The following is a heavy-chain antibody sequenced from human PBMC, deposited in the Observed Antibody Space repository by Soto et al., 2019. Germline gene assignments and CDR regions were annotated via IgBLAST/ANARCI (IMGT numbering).Heavy chain of an antibody. CDR3: ARDIDYDSSGSPGY. D-gene: IGHD3-22*01. CDR1: GFTFSSYG. J-gene: IGHJ4*02. V-gene: IGHV3-33*01. Sequence: PGGSLRLSCAASGFTFSSYGMHWVRQAPGKGLEWVAVIWYDGSNKYYADSVKGRFTISRDNSKNTLYLQMNSLRAEDTAVYYCARDIDYDSSGSPGYWGQGTLVTVSS. CDR2: IWYDGSNK.